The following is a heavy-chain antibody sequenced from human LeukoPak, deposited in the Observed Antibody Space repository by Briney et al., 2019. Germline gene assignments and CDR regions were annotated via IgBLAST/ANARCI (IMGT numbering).Heavy chain of an antibody. CDR2: IWFDGSDT. Sequence: PGRSLRLSCAASGFTFNNYGMHWVRQAPGKGLEWVAVIWFDGSDTRYADSVKGRFTISRDNAKNTLYLQMNSLRAEDTAVYYCARHLTYGGWNSWGQGTLVTVSS. D-gene: IGHD4-23*01. J-gene: IGHJ4*02. V-gene: IGHV3-33*01. CDR3: ARHLTYGGWNS. CDR1: GFTFNNYG.